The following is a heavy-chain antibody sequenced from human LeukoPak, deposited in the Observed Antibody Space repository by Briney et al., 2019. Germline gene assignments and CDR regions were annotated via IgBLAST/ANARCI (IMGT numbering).Heavy chain of an antibody. V-gene: IGHV4-4*07. CDR1: GGSISSHY. Sequence: SETLSLTCTVSGGSISSHYWSWIRQRAGKGREWIGRISTIGTTNYNPSLKSRVTMSIDTSKNQFSLKLSSVTAADTAVYYCSRDPGSGWYSDYWGQGTLITVSS. CDR3: SRDPGSGWYSDY. CDR2: ISTIGTT. D-gene: IGHD6-19*01. J-gene: IGHJ4*02.